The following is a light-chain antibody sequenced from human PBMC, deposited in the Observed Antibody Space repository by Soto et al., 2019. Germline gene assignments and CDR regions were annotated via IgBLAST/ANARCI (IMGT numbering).Light chain of an antibody. V-gene: IGKV1-39*01. CDR1: QDIIRH. CDR3: QHSYTVTIA. Sequence: DIQMAQSPSSLSASVGDGVTITCGASQDIIRHLNWYQHKKGRAPRLLIYAASTLQSGVPSRFTGSGYGTELTLTISGMKHEDFETYYCQHSYTVTIAFGQGTRLEIK. J-gene: IGKJ5*01. CDR2: AAS.